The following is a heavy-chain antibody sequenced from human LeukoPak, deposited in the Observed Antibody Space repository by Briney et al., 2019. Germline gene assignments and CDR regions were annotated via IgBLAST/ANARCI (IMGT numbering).Heavy chain of an antibody. V-gene: IGHV4-34*01. Sequence: PSETLSLTCVVYGVSFSGYYWSWIRQPPGKGVEWIGEINHSGSTNYNPSLKSRVTISVDTSKNQFSLKLRSVTAADTAVYYCARTRWLQSLFDYWGQGTLVTVSS. CDR3: ARTRWLQSLFDY. CDR1: GVSFSGYY. CDR2: INHSGST. D-gene: IGHD5-24*01. J-gene: IGHJ4*02.